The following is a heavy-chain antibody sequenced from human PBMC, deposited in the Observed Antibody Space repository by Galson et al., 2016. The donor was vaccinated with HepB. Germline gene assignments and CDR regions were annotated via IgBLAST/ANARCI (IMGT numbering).Heavy chain of an antibody. CDR1: GDSVSSNSAA. D-gene: IGHD1-26*01. CDR2: TYYRSKWYN. J-gene: IGHJ5*02. Sequence: CAISGDSVSSNSAAWNWIRQSPSRGLEWLGRTYYRSKWYNDYAVSVKSRITINPDTSKNQFSLKLNSVTPEDTAVYYCARGRGIVGISWPLEGWFDPWGQGTLVIVTS. CDR3: ARGRGIVGISWPLEGWFDP. V-gene: IGHV6-1*01.